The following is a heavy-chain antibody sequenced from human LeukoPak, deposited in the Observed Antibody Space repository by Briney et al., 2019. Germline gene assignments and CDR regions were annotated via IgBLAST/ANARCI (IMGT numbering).Heavy chain of an antibody. CDR3: ARGFDANRDTFHI. CDR1: SASVSSGSYH. Sequence: PSQTLSLTCTVSSASVSSGSYHWSWIRQPAGKGLEWVGRIYTGGTVTYNPSLKSRITISLDTAENQFSLTVDSVTAADTATYYCARGFDANRDTFHIWGQGTMVIVSS. D-gene: IGHD1-14*01. J-gene: IGHJ3*02. V-gene: IGHV4-61*02. CDR2: IYTGGTV.